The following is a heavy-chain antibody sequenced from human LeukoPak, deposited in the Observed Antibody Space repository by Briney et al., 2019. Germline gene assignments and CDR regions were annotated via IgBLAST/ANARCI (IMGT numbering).Heavy chain of an antibody. Sequence: PSETLSLTCTVSGGSISSGDYYWSWIRQPPGKGLEWIGYIYYSVSTYYNPSLKSRVTISVDTSKNQFSLKLSSVTAADTAVYYCARVSLERRYYYYGMDVWGQGTTVTVSS. V-gene: IGHV4-30-4*01. J-gene: IGHJ6*02. D-gene: IGHD1-1*01. CDR1: GGSISSGDYY. CDR3: ARVSLERRYYYYGMDV. CDR2: IYYSVST.